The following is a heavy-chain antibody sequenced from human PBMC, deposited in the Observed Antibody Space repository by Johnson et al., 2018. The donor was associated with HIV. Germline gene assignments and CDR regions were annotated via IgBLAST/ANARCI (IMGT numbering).Heavy chain of an antibody. Sequence: QVQLVESGGGVVQPGRSLRLSCAASGFTFSSYAMHWVRQAPGKGLEWVSGIDWTGANAGYADSVKGRFTISRNNSKNTLYLQMNSLRAEDTAVYYCARPGGDYSAFDIWGQGTMVTVSS. D-gene: IGHD4-17*01. J-gene: IGHJ3*02. CDR2: IDWTGANA. V-gene: IGHV3-NL1*01. CDR3: ARPGGDYSAFDI. CDR1: GFTFSSYA.